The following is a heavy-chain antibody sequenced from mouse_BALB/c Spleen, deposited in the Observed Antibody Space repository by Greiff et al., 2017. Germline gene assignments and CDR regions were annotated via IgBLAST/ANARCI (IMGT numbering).Heavy chain of an antibody. CDR1: GFTFSDYY. CDR3: ASGYDVGAMDY. V-gene: IGHV5-4*02. CDR2: ISDGGSYT. Sequence: EVQGVESGGGLVKPGGSLKLSCAASGFTFSDYYMYWVRQTPEKRLEWVATISDGGSYTYYPDSVKGRFTISRDNAKNNLYLQMSSLKSEDTAMYYCASGYDVGAMDYWGQGTSVTVSS. J-gene: IGHJ4*01. D-gene: IGHD2-2*01.